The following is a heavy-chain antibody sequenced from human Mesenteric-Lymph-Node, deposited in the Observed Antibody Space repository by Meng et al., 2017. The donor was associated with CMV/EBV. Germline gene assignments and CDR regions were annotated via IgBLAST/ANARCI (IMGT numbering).Heavy chain of an antibody. CDR1: GFTVSSNY. CDR2: IYSGGST. V-gene: IGHV3-53*01. D-gene: IGHD2-2*01. J-gene: IGHJ4*02. CDR3: ATDQYRYCSTTSCYLNYFQF. Sequence: GESLKISCAASGFTVSSNYMTWVRQAPGKGLEWVSVIYSGGSTYYADSVKGRFTISRDNSKNTLYLQMNSLRAEDTALYYCATDQYRYCSTTSCYLNYFQFWGQGTLVTVSS.